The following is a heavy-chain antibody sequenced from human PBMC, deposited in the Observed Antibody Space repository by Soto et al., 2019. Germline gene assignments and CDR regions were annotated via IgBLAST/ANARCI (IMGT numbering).Heavy chain of an antibody. D-gene: IGHD5-12*01. Sequence: QVQLQQWGAGLLKPSETLSLNCAVTGGSLSGYYWSWIRQPPGKGLEWIGEVKDGGHANYSPSLRGRVTISSDPSSNQFLLRLHSVTAADTGVYYCARGQEGVVATHWDQGSLVTVSS. J-gene: IGHJ4*02. CDR2: VKDGGHA. CDR1: GGSLSGYY. CDR3: ARGQEGVVATH. V-gene: IGHV4-34*01.